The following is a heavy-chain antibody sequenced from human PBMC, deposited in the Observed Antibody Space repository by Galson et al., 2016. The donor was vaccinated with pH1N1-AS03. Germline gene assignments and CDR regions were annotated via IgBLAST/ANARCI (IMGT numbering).Heavy chain of an antibody. D-gene: IGHD4-23*01. Sequence: SLRPSCAASGFTFSTYWMSWVRQAPGKGLEWVACIKGDGTRIYYVDSVKGRFTISRDNAKNSLFLEMNSLGVEDTAVYYCANYYGGSGDSFDDWGQGTLVSVSS. CDR2: IKGDGTRI. CDR3: ANYYGGSGDSFDD. CDR1: GFTFSTYW. J-gene: IGHJ4*02. V-gene: IGHV3-7*01.